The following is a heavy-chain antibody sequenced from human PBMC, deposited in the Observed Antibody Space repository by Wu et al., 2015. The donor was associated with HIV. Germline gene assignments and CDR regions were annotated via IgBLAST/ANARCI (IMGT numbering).Heavy chain of an antibody. Sequence: EVKEPGSSVKVSCWASGGTFTEHVVSWVRQAPGQGLEWMARIIPMSDTTNYAQKFQDRVTLIADRITSTVYLEMRSLRSEDTAIYYCARGSIVDMTTSSYYFPMDVWGQGTTVTV. D-gene: IGHD4-11*01. V-gene: IGHV1-69*06. J-gene: IGHJ6*02. CDR1: GGTFTEHV. CDR3: ARGSIVDMTTSSYYFPMDV. CDR2: IIPMSDTT.